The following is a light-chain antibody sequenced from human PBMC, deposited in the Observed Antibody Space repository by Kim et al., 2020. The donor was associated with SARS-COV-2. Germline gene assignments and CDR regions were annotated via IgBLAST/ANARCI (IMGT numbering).Light chain of an antibody. V-gene: IGLV3-19*01. CDR3: YSRDTSGDHVV. Sequence: ALGQSVRITCQGDSLRCYYASLYRQKPEQAPVLVLYGINSRPSGIPDRFSCSSSGDTASLTITGAQAEDEGDYYCYSRDTSGDHVVFGGGTQLTVL. J-gene: IGLJ3*02. CDR2: GIN. CDR1: SLRCYY.